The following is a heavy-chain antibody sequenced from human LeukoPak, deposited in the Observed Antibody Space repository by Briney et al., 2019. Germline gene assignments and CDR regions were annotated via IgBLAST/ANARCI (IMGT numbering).Heavy chain of an antibody. Sequence: GGSLRLSCTVSGFNFSSYAVSWVRQAPGKGLEWVSALSFGGASTYYADSVKGRFTISRDSSNNTLYLQMNSLRAEDTAVYYCAKDPNYYDSSGYNYFDYWGQGTLVTVSS. V-gene: IGHV3-23*01. CDR2: LSFGGAST. CDR3: AKDPNYYDSSGYNYFDY. D-gene: IGHD3-22*01. CDR1: GFNFSSYA. J-gene: IGHJ4*02.